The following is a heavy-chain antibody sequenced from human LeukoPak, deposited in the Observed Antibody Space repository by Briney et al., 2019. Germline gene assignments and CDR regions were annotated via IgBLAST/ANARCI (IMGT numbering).Heavy chain of an antibody. V-gene: IGHV5-51*01. CDR3: ARHVYDYGGNLPFDY. J-gene: IGHJ4*02. CDR1: GYSFTLYW. D-gene: IGHD4-23*01. Sequence: GESLKISCEGSGYSFTLYWIGWVRQMPGKGLEWMGIIYPGDSDTRYSPSFQGQVTISADKSISTAYLQWSSLKASDTAMYYCARHVYDYGGNLPFDYWGQGTLVTVSS. CDR2: IYPGDSDT.